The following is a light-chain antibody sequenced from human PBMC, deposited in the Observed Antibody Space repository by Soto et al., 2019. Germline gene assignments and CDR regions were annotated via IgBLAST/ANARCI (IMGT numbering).Light chain of an antibody. J-gene: IGLJ2*01. CDR3: SSYAGRNNYVV. V-gene: IGLV2-8*01. CDR1: SSEVGGYNY. Sequence: QSVLTQPPSASGSPGQSVTISCTGTSSEVGGYNYVSWYQQYPGKAPKLMINEVSKRPSGVPDRFSGSKSGNTASLTVSGLQAEDEADYYCSSYAGRNNYVVFGGGTKLTVL. CDR2: EVS.